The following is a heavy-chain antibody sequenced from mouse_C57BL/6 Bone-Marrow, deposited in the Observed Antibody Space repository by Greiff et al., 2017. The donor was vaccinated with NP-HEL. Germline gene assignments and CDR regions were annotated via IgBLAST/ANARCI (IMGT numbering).Heavy chain of an antibody. D-gene: IGHD1-1*01. J-gene: IGHJ2*01. CDR3: ARGNYYGSSFPLDY. CDR2: IYPRDGST. V-gene: IGHV1-85*01. Sequence: VKLMESGPELVKPGASVKLSCKASGYTFTSYDINWVKQRPGQGLEWIGWIYPRDGSTKYNEKFKGKATLTVDTSSSTAYMELHSLTSEDSAVYFCARGNYYGSSFPLDYWGQGTTLTVSS. CDR1: GYTFTSYD.